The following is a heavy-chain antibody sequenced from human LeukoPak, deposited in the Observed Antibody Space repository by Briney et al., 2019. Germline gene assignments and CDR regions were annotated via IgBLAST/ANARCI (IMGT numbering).Heavy chain of an antibody. CDR3: ASVCSSTSCYRDY. V-gene: IGHV4-38-2*02. J-gene: IGHJ4*02. CDR2: IYHSGST. Sequence: SETLSLTXTVSGYSISSAYYWGWIRQPPGKGLEWIGRIYHSGSTYDNASLKSRVTISVDTSKNQFSLRLSSVTAADTAVYYCASVCSSTSCYRDYWGQGTLVTVSS. D-gene: IGHD2-2*01. CDR1: GYSISSAYY.